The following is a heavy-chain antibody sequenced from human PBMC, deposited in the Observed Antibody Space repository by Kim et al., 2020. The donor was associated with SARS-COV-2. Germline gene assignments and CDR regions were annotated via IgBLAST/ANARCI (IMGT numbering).Heavy chain of an antibody. Sequence: SETLSLTCAVSGGSISSSNWWSWVRQPPGKGLEWIGEIYHSGSTNYNPSLKSRVTISVDKSKNQFSLKLSSVTAADTAVYYCASIITIFGPVGGMDVWGQGTTVTVSS. D-gene: IGHD3-3*01. CDR2: IYHSGST. J-gene: IGHJ6*02. V-gene: IGHV4-4*02. CDR3: ASIITIFGPVGGMDV. CDR1: GGSISSSNW.